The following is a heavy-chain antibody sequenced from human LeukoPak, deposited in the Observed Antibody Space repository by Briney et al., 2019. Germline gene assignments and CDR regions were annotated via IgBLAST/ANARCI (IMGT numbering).Heavy chain of an antibody. CDR3: ARGAQETSIAVAGDAFDI. J-gene: IGHJ3*02. V-gene: IGHV4-39*01. CDR1: GGSISRSSYY. D-gene: IGHD6-19*01. Sequence: PSETLSLTCTVSGGSISRSSYYWGWIRQPPGKGLEWIGSIYYSGSTYYNPSLKSRVTMSVDTSKNQFSLKLSSVTAADTAVFYCARGAQETSIAVAGDAFDIWGQGTMVTVSS. CDR2: IYYSGST.